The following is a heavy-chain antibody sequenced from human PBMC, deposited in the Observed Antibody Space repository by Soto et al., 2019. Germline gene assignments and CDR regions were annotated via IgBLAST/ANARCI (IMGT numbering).Heavy chain of an antibody. CDR2: IYYSGST. CDR1: GGSISSSSYY. V-gene: IGHV4-39*01. CDR3: ARQDSGYDVPIDY. D-gene: IGHD5-12*01. J-gene: IGHJ4*02. Sequence: QLLESGPGLVKPSETLSLTCTVSGGSISSSSYYWGWIRQPPGKGLAWIGSIYYSGSTYYNPSLKSRVTISVDTSKNQFSLKLSSVTAADTAVYYCARQDSGYDVPIDYWGQGTLVTVSS.